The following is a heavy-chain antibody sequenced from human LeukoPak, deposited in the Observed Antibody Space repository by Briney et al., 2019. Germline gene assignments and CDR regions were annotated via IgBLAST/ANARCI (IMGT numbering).Heavy chain of an antibody. D-gene: IGHD3-10*01. V-gene: IGHV3-23*01. CDR2: ISGSGGDPT. Sequence: GGSLRLPCAASGFTFSSYAISWVRQAPGKGLEWVSGISGSGGDPTYYADSVKGRFTISRDNSKNTLYLQLSSLRAEDTAVYYCAKVKYYDSGSYSFYYMDVWGKGTTVTVSS. CDR1: GFTFSSYA. J-gene: IGHJ6*03. CDR3: AKVKYYDSGSYSFYYMDV.